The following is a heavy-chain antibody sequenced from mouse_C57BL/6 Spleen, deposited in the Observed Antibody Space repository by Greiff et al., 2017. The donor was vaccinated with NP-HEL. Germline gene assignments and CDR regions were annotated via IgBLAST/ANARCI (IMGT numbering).Heavy chain of an antibody. CDR1: GYAFTNYL. CDR3: ASWLLDYGYDKGYFDY. CDR2: INPGSGGT. D-gene: IGHD2-2*01. Sequence: VQLQQSGAELVRPGTSVKVSCKASGYAFTNYLIEWVKQRPGQGLEWIGVINPGSGGTKYNEKFKGKATLTADKSSRTAYMQLSSLTSEDSAVYFCASWLLDYGYDKGYFDYWGQGTTLAVSS. J-gene: IGHJ2*01. V-gene: IGHV1-54*01.